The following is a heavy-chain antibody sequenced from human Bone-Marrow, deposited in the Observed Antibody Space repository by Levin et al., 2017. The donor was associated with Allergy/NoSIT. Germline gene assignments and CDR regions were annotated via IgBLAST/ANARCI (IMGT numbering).Heavy chain of an antibody. J-gene: IGHJ2*01. Sequence: KASETLSLTCTVSGGFMRGDYLNWIRLPQGKGLEWLGYIYFNGSTNYNPSLKSRLSISGDKSRSQFSLRLRSVTAADTAVYYCASTTWSGPYFYFDLWGRGTRVIVSS. CDR3: ASTTWSGPYFYFDL. D-gene: IGHD3-3*01. CDR1: GGFMRGDY. V-gene: IGHV4-59*01. CDR2: IYFNGST.